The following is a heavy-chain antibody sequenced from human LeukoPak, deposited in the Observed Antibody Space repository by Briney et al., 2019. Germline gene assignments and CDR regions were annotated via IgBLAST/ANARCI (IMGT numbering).Heavy chain of an antibody. CDR1: GFTFSSYA. Sequence: GGSLRLSCAASGFTFSSYAMMWLRQAPGKGLEWVSAISGAGGTTLYADSVKGRFTISRDNSKNTLYLQMSNLRAEDTAVYYCARDPNGDYFGAFEIWGQGTMVTVSS. J-gene: IGHJ3*02. V-gene: IGHV3-23*01. CDR3: ARDPNGDYFGAFEI. CDR2: ISGAGGTT. D-gene: IGHD4-17*01.